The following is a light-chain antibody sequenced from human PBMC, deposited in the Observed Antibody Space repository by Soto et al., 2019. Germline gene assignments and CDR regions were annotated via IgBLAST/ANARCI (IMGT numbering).Light chain of an antibody. CDR3: QQYASAPLA. CDR1: QSVSSSY. CDR2: GAS. J-gene: IGKJ4*01. Sequence: EIVLTQSPGTLSLSPGERVTLSCRASQSVSSSYLAWYQQKPGQAPMLLMFGASSRATGIPDRFSGSGSGTDFPLTISRLEHEDFAVYYCQQYASAPLAFGGGTRVDVK. V-gene: IGKV3-20*01.